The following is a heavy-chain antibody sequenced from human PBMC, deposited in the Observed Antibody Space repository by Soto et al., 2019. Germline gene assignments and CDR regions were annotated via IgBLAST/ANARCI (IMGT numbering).Heavy chain of an antibody. CDR2: VSSDGGST. CDR1: GFTFSSYA. J-gene: IGHJ4*02. Sequence: PGGSLRLSCSVPGFTFSSYAMHWVRQAPGKGLQYVSSVSSDGGSTYYADSVKGRFTISRDNSKSTLYLQMSSLRAEDSAVYFCVKDRYIDYWGQGTLVTVSS. CDR3: VKDRYIDY. V-gene: IGHV3-64D*06.